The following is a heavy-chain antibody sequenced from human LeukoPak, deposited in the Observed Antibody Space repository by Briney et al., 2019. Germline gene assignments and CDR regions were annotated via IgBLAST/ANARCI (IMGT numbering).Heavy chain of an antibody. Sequence: GGSLRLSCAASGFTFSSYSMNWVRQAPGRGLEWVSSISSSSSYIYYADSVKGRFTISRDNAKNSLYLQMNSLRAEDTAVYYCARDVSDLYYYDSSGYLDYWGQGTLVTVSS. CDR1: GFTFSSYS. V-gene: IGHV3-21*01. CDR2: ISSSSSYI. D-gene: IGHD3-22*01. CDR3: ARDVSDLYYYDSSGYLDY. J-gene: IGHJ4*02.